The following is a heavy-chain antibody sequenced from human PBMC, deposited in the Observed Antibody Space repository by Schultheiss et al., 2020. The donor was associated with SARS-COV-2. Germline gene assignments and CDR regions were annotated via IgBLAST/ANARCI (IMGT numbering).Heavy chain of an antibody. V-gene: IGHV3-23*01. CDR1: GFTFSSYA. Sequence: GGSLRLSCAASGFTFSSYAMSWVRQAPGKGLEWVSAISGSGGSTYYADSVKGRFTISRDNSKNTLYLQMNSLRAEDTAVYYCAKESGHDSSGWNVGAFDIWGQGTTVTVSS. CDR2: ISGSGGST. J-gene: IGHJ3*02. D-gene: IGHD6-19*01. CDR3: AKESGHDSSGWNVGAFDI.